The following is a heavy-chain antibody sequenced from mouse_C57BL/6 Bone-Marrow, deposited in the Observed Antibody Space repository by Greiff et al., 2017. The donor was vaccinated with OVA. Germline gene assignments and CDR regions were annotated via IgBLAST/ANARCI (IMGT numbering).Heavy chain of an antibody. CDR1: GFSFNTYA. D-gene: IGHD4-1*01. CDR2: IRSKSNNYAT. J-gene: IGHJ4*01. Sequence: EVKLVESGGGLVQPKGSLKLSCAASGFSFNTYAMNWVRQAPGKGLEWVARIRSKSNNYATYYADSVKDRFTISRDDSESMLYLQMNNLKTEDTAMYYCVRQGTGTGAMDYWGQGTSVTVSS. V-gene: IGHV10-1*01. CDR3: VRQGTGTGAMDY.